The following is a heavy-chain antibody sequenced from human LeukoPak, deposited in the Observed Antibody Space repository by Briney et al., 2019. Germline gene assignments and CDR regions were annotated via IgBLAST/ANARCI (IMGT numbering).Heavy chain of an antibody. J-gene: IGHJ4*02. CDR3: AKDSDCSSTSCSNNYFDY. CDR2: ISWNSGSI. Sequence: GGSLRLSCAASGFTFDDYAMHWVRQAPGNGLEWVSGISWNSGSIGYADSVKGRFTISRDNAKNSLYLQMNSLRAEDTALYYCAKDSDCSSTSCSNNYFDYWGQGTLVTVSS. D-gene: IGHD2-2*01. V-gene: IGHV3-9*01. CDR1: GFTFDDYA.